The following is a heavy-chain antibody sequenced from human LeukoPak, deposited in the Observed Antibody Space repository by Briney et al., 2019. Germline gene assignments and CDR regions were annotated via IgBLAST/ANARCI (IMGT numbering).Heavy chain of an antibody. D-gene: IGHD3-10*01. CDR2: ISGSGGST. Sequence: GGSLRLSCAASGFTFSSYAMSWVRQAPGKGLEWVSAISGSGGSTYYADSVKGRFTISRDNSKNTLYLQMNSLRAEDTAVYYCARDKWYYYGSGSYYLDYWGQGTLVTVSS. V-gene: IGHV3-23*01. CDR3: ARDKWYYYGSGSYYLDY. J-gene: IGHJ4*02. CDR1: GFTFSSYA.